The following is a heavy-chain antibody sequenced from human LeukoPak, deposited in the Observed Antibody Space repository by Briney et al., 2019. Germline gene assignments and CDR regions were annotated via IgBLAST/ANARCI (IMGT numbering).Heavy chain of an antibody. CDR2: INPSGGSS. Sequence: ASVTVSCKASGYTFTIYYMDWVRQAPGQGGGRMGIINPSGGSSSYAQNVQGRDTITRDTARRTAYMELSSLSSEDTAVYSCARLSSHYGDYKVDPWGQGTLVTVSS. D-gene: IGHD4-17*01. CDR1: GYTFTIYY. V-gene: IGHV1-46*01. CDR3: ARLSSHYGDYKVDP. J-gene: IGHJ5*02.